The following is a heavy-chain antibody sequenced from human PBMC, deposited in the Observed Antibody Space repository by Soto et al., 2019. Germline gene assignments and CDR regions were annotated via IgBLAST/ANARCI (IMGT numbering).Heavy chain of an antibody. CDR1: GYTFRNYG. V-gene: IGHV1-18*01. D-gene: IGHD6-6*01. CDR2: ISAYNGDT. CDR3: ARDGRKFVPNSENFDI. J-gene: IGHJ3*02. Sequence: ASVKVSCKASGYTFRNYGINWVRQAPGQGLEWMGWISAYNGDTNYAQNFQGRVTLATDTPTSTAYLELRSLKSDDTAMYYCARDGRKFVPNSENFDIWGQGTKVTVSS.